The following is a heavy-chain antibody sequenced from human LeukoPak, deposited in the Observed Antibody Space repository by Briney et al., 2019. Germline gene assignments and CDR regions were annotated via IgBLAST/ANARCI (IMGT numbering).Heavy chain of an antibody. D-gene: IGHD3-9*01. CDR2: IYYSGST. J-gene: IGHJ4*02. CDR3: AVRYFDWLENYFDY. V-gene: IGHV4-39*01. CDR1: GGSISSSSYY. Sequence: SETLSLTCTVSGGSISSSSYYWGWIRQPPGKGLEWIGSIYYSGSTYYNPSLKSRVTISVDTSKNQFSLKLSSVTAAATAVYYCAVRYFDWLENYFDYWGQGTLVTVSS.